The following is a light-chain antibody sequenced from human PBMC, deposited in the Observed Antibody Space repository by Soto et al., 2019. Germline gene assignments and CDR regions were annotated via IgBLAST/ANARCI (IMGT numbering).Light chain of an antibody. CDR3: CSYAGSNDV. CDR2: EVS. J-gene: IGLJ1*01. CDR1: SSDVGNYNL. V-gene: IGLV2-23*02. Sequence: QSALTQPASVSGSPGQSITISCTGTSSDVGNYNLVSWYQHHPGKAPKLMIYEVSKRPSGVSNRFSGSKSGDTASLTISGLQAEDEADYYCCSYAGSNDVFGTGTKLTVL.